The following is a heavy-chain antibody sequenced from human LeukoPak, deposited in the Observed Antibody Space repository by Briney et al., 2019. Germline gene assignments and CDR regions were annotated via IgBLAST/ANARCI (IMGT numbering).Heavy chain of an antibody. CDR3: ARDLCSLSCYYWFDP. Sequence: GASVKVSCKASGCTFSSYAISWVRQAPGQGLEWMGRIFPILGIANYAQKFQGRVTITADKSTSTAYMELSSLRSEDTAVYYCARDLCSLSCYYWFDPWGQEPLVTVPS. CDR1: GCTFSSYA. V-gene: IGHV1-69*04. D-gene: IGHD2-2*01. J-gene: IGHJ5*02. CDR2: IFPILGIA.